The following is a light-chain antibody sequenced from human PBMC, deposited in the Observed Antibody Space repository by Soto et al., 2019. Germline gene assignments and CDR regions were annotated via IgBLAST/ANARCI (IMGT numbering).Light chain of an antibody. V-gene: IGLV1-44*01. Sequence: QSVLTQPPSASGTPGQRVSISCSGSSSNIGRNTVNWYQQLPGTAPKLLIYINNQRPSGVPDRFSGSKSGTSASLAINGLQSEDEADYFCAAWEDSLNGVVFGGGTKLTVL. CDR2: INN. CDR3: AAWEDSLNGVV. J-gene: IGLJ2*01. CDR1: SSNIGRNT.